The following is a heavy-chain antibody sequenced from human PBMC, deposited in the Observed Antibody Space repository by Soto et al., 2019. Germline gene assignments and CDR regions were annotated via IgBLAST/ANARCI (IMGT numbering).Heavy chain of an antibody. CDR2: ISAYNGNT. J-gene: IGHJ6*03. CDR3: ARTKLMPAAMVYYYYMDV. D-gene: IGHD2-2*01. Sequence: GASVKVSCKASGYTFTSYGISWVRQAPGQGLEWMGWISAYNGNTNYAQKLQGRVTMTTDTSTSTAYMELRSLRSDGTAVYYCARTKLMPAAMVYYYYMDVWGKGTTVTVSS. CDR1: GYTFTSYG. V-gene: IGHV1-18*01.